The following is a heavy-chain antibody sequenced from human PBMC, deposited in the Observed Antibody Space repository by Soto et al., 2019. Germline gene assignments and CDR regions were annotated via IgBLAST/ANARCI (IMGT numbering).Heavy chain of an antibody. J-gene: IGHJ4*02. Sequence: PGGSLRLSCAASGFTFSSYGMHWVRQAPGKGLEWVAVIWYDGSNKYYADSVKGRFTISRDNSKNTLYLQMNSLRAEDTAVYYCARDRRIAAADFYYFDYWGQGTLVTVSS. D-gene: IGHD6-13*01. CDR2: IWYDGSNK. CDR1: GFTFSSYG. CDR3: ARDRRIAAADFYYFDY. V-gene: IGHV3-33*01.